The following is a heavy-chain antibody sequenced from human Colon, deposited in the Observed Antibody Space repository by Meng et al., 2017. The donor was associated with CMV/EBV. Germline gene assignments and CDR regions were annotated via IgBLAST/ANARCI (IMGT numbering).Heavy chain of an antibody. CDR2: IWFDGSSK. CDR3: VKTGTAWQFNF. Sequence: QVCLVESGGGVVQLGGSLRLSCEASGFTFSNYAMHWVRQAPGKGLEWVAFIWFDGSSKDYADSVKGRFTISRDNSMNRLYLQVNSLRSEDTAVYYCVKTGTAWQFNFWGQGTLVTVSS. J-gene: IGHJ4*02. V-gene: IGHV3-30*02. CDR1: GFTFSNYA. D-gene: IGHD2-21*02.